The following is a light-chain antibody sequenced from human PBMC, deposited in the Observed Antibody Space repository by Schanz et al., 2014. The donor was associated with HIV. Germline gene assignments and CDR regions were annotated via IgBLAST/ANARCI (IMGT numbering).Light chain of an antibody. J-gene: IGLJ3*02. CDR3: SSWDDSLNGWV. CDR1: SSNIGSNP. CDR2: NTY. V-gene: IGLV1-44*01. Sequence: QSVVTQPPSASGTPGQRVTISCSGSSSNIGSNPVNWYQQLPGTAPTLVIYNTYHRPSGVPDRFSGSQSGTSVSLAISGLRSEDEADYYCSSWDDSLNGWVFGGGTKLTVL.